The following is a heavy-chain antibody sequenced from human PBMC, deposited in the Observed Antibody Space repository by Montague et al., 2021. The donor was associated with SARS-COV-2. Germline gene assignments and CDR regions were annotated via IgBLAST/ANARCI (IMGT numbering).Heavy chain of an antibody. D-gene: IGHD1-1*01. CDR1: ALSISSYS. J-gene: IGHJ4*02. Sequence: SETLSLTCGGSALSISSYSWRCLRQSPVKCLQCIGYDHYTGITKYNPSLKTRVTLSLDTPKKHCSLKLKSVTAADTAVYYCARAQNTCFIANCVNYFEVWGRGALVTVSS. V-gene: IGHV4-59*01. CDR3: ARAQNTCFIANCVNYFEV. CDR2: DHYTGIT.